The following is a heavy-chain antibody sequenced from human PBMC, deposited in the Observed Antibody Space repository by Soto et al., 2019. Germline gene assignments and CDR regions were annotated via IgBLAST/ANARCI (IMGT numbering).Heavy chain of an antibody. D-gene: IGHD1-1*01. V-gene: IGHV2-5*02. CDR2: IYWDDDK. CDR1: GFSLTTRPVG. CDR3: AHRQLYNGAWNEGTFDY. Sequence: QITLKESGPTLVKPTQTLTLTCTFSGFSLTTRPVGVGWIRQPPGQAQEWVALIYWDDDKRYNPSLKTRVTITKDTSKNQVVLTMTNMDPVDTATYYCAHRQLYNGAWNEGTFDYWGQGALVTVSS. J-gene: IGHJ4*02.